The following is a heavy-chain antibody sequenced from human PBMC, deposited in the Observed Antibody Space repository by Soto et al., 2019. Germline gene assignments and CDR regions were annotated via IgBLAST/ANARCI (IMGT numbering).Heavy chain of an antibody. J-gene: IGHJ5*02. CDR2: IVSHNGDT. CDR1: GYTFSTYG. CDR3: ARDWRGAEGYDS. V-gene: IGHV1-18*01. D-gene: IGHD5-12*01. Sequence: QVQLVQSGAEVKKPGASVKVSCKASGYTFSTYGFSWVRQAPGQGLEGMGWIVSHNGDTTYAQNFQGRVTMTTDTSTTTSYMELRSLTFDYTAVYFCARDWRGAEGYDSWGQGTLVTVSP.